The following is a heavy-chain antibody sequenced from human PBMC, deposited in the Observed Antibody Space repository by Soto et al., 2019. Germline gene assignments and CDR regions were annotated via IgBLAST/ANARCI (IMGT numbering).Heavy chain of an antibody. Sequence: QVQLQESGPGLVKPSETLSLTCTVSGGSISSYYWSWIRQPPGKGLEWIGYIYYSGSTNYNPSLTRRLTXSXDTSKNQFSLKLSSVTAADTAVYYCAREGVSSSWYYYYGMDVWGQGTTVTVSS. D-gene: IGHD6-13*01. CDR3: AREGVSSSWYYYYGMDV. CDR2: IYYSGST. V-gene: IGHV4-59*01. J-gene: IGHJ6*02. CDR1: GGSISSYY.